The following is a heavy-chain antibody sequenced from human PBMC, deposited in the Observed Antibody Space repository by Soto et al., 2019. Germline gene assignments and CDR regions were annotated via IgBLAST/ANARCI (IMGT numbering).Heavy chain of an antibody. CDR3: ARYEQQLICYYYGMDV. CDR2: IYYSGST. J-gene: IGHJ6*02. Sequence: SDKLPLPCTLSGGSISSSSYYWGWIRQPPGKGLEWIGSIYYSGSTYYNPSLKSRVTISVDTSKNQFSLKLSSVTAADTAVYYCARYEQQLICYYYGMDVWGQGTTVTVSS. V-gene: IGHV4-39*01. D-gene: IGHD6-13*01. CDR1: GGSISSSSYY.